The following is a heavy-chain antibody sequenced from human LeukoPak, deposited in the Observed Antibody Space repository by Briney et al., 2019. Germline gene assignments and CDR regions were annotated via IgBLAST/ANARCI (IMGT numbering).Heavy chain of an antibody. CDR1: GGSISSYY. Sequence: PSETLSLTCTVSGGSISSYYWSWIRQPPGKGLEWIGYIYYSGSTNYNPSLKSRVTISVDTSENQFSLKLSSVTAADTAVYYCARTFGELSHYYFDYWGQGTLVTVSS. V-gene: IGHV4-59*01. CDR2: IYYSGST. J-gene: IGHJ4*02. D-gene: IGHD3-10*01. CDR3: ARTFGELSHYYFDY.